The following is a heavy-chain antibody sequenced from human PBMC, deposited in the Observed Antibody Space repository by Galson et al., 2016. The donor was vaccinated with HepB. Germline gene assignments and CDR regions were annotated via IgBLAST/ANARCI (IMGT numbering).Heavy chain of an antibody. CDR3: AKEPVAGTGRWFDP. D-gene: IGHD6-19*01. V-gene: IGHV3-33*06. Sequence: SLRLSCAASGFSFSSYDIHWVRQAPGKGLEWVAVIWHDGTNKYYADSVQGRYLISRDNSKNTLYLQSNSLRAEDKAVYYWAKEPVAGTGRWFDPWGQGTLVTVSS. CDR2: IWHDGTNK. CDR1: GFSFSSYD. J-gene: IGHJ5*02.